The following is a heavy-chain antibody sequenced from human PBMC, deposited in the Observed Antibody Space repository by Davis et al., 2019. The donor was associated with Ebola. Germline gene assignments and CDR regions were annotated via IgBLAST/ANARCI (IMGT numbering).Heavy chain of an antibody. V-gene: IGHV3-30-3*01. Sequence: GESLKISCAASGFTFSNYAMHWVRQAPGKGLEWVAVISYDGNNKYYADSVKGRFTISRDNSKNTVYLQMNSLRAEDTAVYYCARKRSFDYWGQGTLVTVSS. CDR2: ISYDGNNK. J-gene: IGHJ4*02. CDR1: GFTFSNYA. D-gene: IGHD6-25*01. CDR3: ARKRSFDY.